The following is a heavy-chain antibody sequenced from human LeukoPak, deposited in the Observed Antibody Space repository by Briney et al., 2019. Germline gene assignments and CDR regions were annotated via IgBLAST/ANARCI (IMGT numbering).Heavy chain of an antibody. CDR1: GFTFSSYG. CDR2: ISYDGTYK. J-gene: IGHJ4*02. Sequence: GGSLRLSCAASGFTFSSYGMHWVRQAPGKGLEGVAVISYDGTYKYYADSVKGRFTISRDNSKNTLYLQMNSLRAEDTAVYYCAKSGQNYYGSVWGQGTQVTVSS. V-gene: IGHV3-30*18. D-gene: IGHD3-10*01. CDR3: AKSGQNYYGSV.